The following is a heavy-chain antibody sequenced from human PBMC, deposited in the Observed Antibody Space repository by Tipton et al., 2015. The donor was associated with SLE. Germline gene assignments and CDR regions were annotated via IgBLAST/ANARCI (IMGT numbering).Heavy chain of an antibody. J-gene: IGHJ5*02. CDR2: INHSGST. CDR3: AGYSSSDLNWFDP. Sequence: TLSLTCAVYGGSFSGYYWSWIRQPPGKGLEWIGEINHSGSTNYNPSLKSRVTISVDTPKNPFSLKLSSVTAAYTAVYYCAGYSSSDLNWFDPWGQGTLVTVSS. CDR1: GGSFSGYY. V-gene: IGHV4-34*01. D-gene: IGHD6-6*01.